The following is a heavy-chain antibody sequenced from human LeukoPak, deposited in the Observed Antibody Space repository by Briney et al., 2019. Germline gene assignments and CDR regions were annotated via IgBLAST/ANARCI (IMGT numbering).Heavy chain of an antibody. CDR2: ISAYNGDT. Sequence: ASVKVSCKTSGYTFTSHGISWVRQAPGQGLERMGWISAYNGDTDYAQNLQGRVTMTTDTPSSTAYMELRSLRSDDTAVYYCARDGRYCSGGSCYSAFWGQGTLVTVSS. CDR3: ARDGRYCSGGSCYSAF. CDR1: GYTFTSHG. V-gene: IGHV1-18*01. D-gene: IGHD2-15*01. J-gene: IGHJ4*02.